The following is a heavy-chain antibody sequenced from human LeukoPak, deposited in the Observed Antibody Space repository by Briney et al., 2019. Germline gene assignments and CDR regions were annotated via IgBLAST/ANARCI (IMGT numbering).Heavy chain of an antibody. J-gene: IGHJ6*02. Sequence: SQTLSLTCAISGDSVSSNSAAWNWIRQSPSRGLEWLGRTYYRSKWYNDYAVSVKSRITINPDTSKNQFSLQLNSVTPEDTAVHYCARATVVVPTGGYYYYYGMDVWGQGTTVTVSS. CDR2: TYYRSKWYN. V-gene: IGHV6-1*01. CDR1: GDSVSSNSAA. CDR3: ARATVVVPTGGYYYYYGMDV. D-gene: IGHD2-15*01.